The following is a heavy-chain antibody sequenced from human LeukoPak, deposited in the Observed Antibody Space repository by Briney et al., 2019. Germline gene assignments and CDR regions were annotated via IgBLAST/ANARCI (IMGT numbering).Heavy chain of an antibody. V-gene: IGHV3-23*01. CDR3: S. CDR2: ITGSGATT. D-gene: IGHD5-24*01. Sequence: PGGSLRLSCAASGFTFSGHGMNWVRQAPGKGLEWVSGITGSGATTYYADSVKGRFTISRDNSKNTLYLQMNSLRAEDNWLQFESWGQGTLVTVSS. J-gene: IGHJ5*01. CDR1: GFTFSGHG.